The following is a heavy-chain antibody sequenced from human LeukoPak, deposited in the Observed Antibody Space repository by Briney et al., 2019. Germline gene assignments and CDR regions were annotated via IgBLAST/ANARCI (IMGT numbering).Heavy chain of an antibody. V-gene: IGHV4-4*07. CDR1: GGSISSYY. D-gene: IGHD2-15*01. CDR2: IYTTGST. Sequence: PSETLSLTCSVPGGSISSYYWSWIRQPAGKGLEWIGRIYTTGSTDYNPPLKSRVTMSVDTSKNQFSLNLSSVTAADTAAYYCARDVRGCSGLDYWGQGTLVTVSS. J-gene: IGHJ4*02. CDR3: ARDVRGCSGLDY.